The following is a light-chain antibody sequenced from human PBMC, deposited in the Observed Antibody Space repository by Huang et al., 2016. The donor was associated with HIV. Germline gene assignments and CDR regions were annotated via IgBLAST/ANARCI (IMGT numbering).Light chain of an antibody. CDR3: QQRTNWLT. CDR1: QSVGSY. CDR2: DAS. V-gene: IGKV3-11*01. J-gene: IGKJ4*01. Sequence: ETVLTQSPATLSLSPGQRATLSCRYSQSVGSYLAWYQQKPGQAPRLLIYDASFRATGIPARFRGSGSGTDFTLTITSLEPEDFAVYYCQQRTNWLTFGGGTKVEIK.